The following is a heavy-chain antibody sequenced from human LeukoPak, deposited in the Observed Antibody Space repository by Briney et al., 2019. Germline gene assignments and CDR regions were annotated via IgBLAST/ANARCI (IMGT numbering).Heavy chain of an antibody. V-gene: IGHV4-31*03. CDR3: ARVGVPAMDWLMDP. CDR1: GGSISSGGYY. Sequence: ASETLSLTCTVSGGSISSGGYYWSWVRQHPGKGLEWIGYIYYSGSTYYNPSLKSRVTISVDTSKNQFSLKLSSVTAADTAVYYCARVGVPAMDWLMDPWGQGTLVTVSS. J-gene: IGHJ5*02. D-gene: IGHD2-2*01. CDR2: IYYSGST.